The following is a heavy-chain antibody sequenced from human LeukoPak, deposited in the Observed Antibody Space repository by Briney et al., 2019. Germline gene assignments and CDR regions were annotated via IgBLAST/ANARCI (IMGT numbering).Heavy chain of an antibody. CDR3: ATPRRGGYDFNYYGMDV. CDR1: GYTFTGYY. D-gene: IGHD5-12*01. Sequence: GASVKVSCKASGYTFTGYYMDWVRQAPGQGLEWMGWINPNSGGTNYAQKFQGRVTMTRDTSISTAYMELSRLRSDDTAVYYCATPRRGGYDFNYYGMDVWGQGTTVTVSS. CDR2: INPNSGGT. V-gene: IGHV1-2*02. J-gene: IGHJ6*02.